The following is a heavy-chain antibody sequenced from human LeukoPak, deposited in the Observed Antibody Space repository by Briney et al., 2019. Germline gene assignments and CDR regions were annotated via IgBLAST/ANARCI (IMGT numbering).Heavy chain of an antibody. D-gene: IGHD2-15*01. CDR1: GFTVSSNY. CDR2: IFSGGST. Sequence: GGSLRLSCAASGFTVSSNYMSWVRQAPEKGLEWVSIIFSGGSTYYADSVKGRFTISRDNSKNTLYLQMNSLRAEDMAVYYCATHGGGGNPNSLQFRLDYWGQGTLVTVSS. CDR3: ATHGGGGNPNSLQFRLDY. J-gene: IGHJ4*02. V-gene: IGHV3-66*01.